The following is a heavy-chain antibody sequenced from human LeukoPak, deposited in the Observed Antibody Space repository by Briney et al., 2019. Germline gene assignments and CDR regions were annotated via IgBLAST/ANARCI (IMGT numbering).Heavy chain of an antibody. CDR3: ARDFGARGWFDY. Sequence: GGSLRLSCAASGFIFSDYYMNWIRQAPGKGLEWVSYISSTSSTIYYADSVKGRFTISRDNAKNSLYLQMNSLRAEDTAVYYCARDFGARGWFDYWGQGTLVTVSS. CDR1: GFIFSDYY. J-gene: IGHJ4*02. CDR2: ISSTSSTI. V-gene: IGHV3-11*04. D-gene: IGHD6-19*01.